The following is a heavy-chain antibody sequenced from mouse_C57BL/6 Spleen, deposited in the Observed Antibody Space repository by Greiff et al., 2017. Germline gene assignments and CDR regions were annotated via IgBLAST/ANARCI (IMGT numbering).Heavy chain of an antibody. V-gene: IGHV1-53*01. J-gene: IGHJ4*01. D-gene: IGHD6-1*01. CDR1: GYTFTSYW. CDR2: INPSNGGT. Sequence: VQLQQPGTELVKPGASVKLSCKASGYTFTSYWMHWVKQRPGQGLEWIGNINPSNGGTNYNEKFKSKATLTVDKSSSTAYMQLSSLTSEDYAVYYCARKASPAYYAMDYWGQGTSVTVSS. CDR3: ARKASPAYYAMDY.